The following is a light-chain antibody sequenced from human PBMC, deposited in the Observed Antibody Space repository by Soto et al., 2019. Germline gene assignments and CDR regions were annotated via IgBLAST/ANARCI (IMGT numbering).Light chain of an antibody. CDR1: SSNIGAGYD. CDR3: QSYDSSLSGYV. V-gene: IGLV1-40*01. CDR2: GSS. Sequence: QSVLTQPPSVSGAPGQTVTISCTGSSSNIGAGYDVHWYQQLPGTAPKVLIYGSSYRPSGFPDRFSGSKSGTSASLAITGLQAEDEADYYCQSYDSSLSGYVFGTGTKLTVL. J-gene: IGLJ1*01.